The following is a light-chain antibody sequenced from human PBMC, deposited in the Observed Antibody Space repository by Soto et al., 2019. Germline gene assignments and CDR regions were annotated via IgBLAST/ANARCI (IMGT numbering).Light chain of an antibody. Sequence: QSALTQPASVSGSPGQSITISCTGTSGDVGGYDYVSWYQQHPGRAPKLIIYEVTYRPSGVSNRFSGSKSGNTASLTISGLQDEDEADYYCSSNTASSSYVFGTGTKLTVL. CDR1: SGDVGGYDY. V-gene: IGLV2-14*01. J-gene: IGLJ1*01. CDR2: EVT. CDR3: SSNTASSSYV.